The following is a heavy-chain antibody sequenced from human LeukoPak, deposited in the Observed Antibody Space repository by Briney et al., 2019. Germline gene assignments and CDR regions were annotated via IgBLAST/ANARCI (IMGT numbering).Heavy chain of an antibody. D-gene: IGHD3-22*01. CDR2: INPSGGST. Sequence: GASVKVSFKASGYTFTSYYMHWVRPAPGQGLEWMGIINPSGGSTSYSQKFPGRVTMTKDTSTSTGYMELSSLRSEDTAVYYCARDGNYDSSGYYFDYWGQGTLVTVSS. CDR3: ARDGNYDSSGYYFDY. CDR1: GYTFTSYY. J-gene: IGHJ4*02. V-gene: IGHV1-46*01.